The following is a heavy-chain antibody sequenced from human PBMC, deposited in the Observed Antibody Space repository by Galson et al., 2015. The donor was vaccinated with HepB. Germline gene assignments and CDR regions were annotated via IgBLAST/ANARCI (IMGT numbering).Heavy chain of an antibody. CDR3: AKDYAITMVRGVMSFDY. V-gene: IGHV3-30-3*01. D-gene: IGHD3-10*01. J-gene: IGHJ4*02. CDR1: GFTFSSYA. Sequence: SLRLSCAASGFTFSSYAMHWVRQAPGKGLEWVAVISYDGSNKYYADSVKGRFTISRDNSKNTLYMQMNSLRAEDTAVYYCAKDYAITMVRGVMSFDYWGQGTLVTVSS. CDR2: ISYDGSNK.